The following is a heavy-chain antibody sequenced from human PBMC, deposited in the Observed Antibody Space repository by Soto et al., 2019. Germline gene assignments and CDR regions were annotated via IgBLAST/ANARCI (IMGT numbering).Heavy chain of an antibody. CDR3: ARSPPNYDFWSGYPKKYYSYCMDF. Sequence: GESLKISCKGSGYSFTSYWISWVRQMPGKGLEWMGRIDPSDSYTNYSPSFQGHVTISAGKSISTAYLQWSSLKASDTAMYYCARSPPNYDFWSGYPKKYYSYCMDFWGQGTTVTVSS. CDR2: IDPSDSYT. V-gene: IGHV5-10-1*01. CDR1: GYSFTSYW. J-gene: IGHJ6*02. D-gene: IGHD3-3*01.